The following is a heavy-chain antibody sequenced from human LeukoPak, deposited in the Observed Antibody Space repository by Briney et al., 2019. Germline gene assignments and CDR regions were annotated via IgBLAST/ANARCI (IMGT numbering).Heavy chain of an antibody. Sequence: SGESLRLSCVASGFTFSSYWMHWVRQAPGKGLVWVSRINTDGNSTSYADSVKGRFTISRDNAKNTLYLQMNSLRAEDPALYYCARASRYGRVDYWGQGTLVTVSS. CDR3: ARASRYGRVDY. J-gene: IGHJ4*02. V-gene: IGHV3-74*01. CDR2: INTDGNST. D-gene: IGHD6-13*01. CDR1: GFTFSSYW.